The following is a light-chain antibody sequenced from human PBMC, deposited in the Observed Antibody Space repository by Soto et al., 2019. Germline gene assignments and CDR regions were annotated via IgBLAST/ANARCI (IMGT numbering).Light chain of an antibody. Sequence: EIVLTHSPGTLSLSPCERATLSCRASQSVSVNSLAWYQQKGGQAPRLLIYAASTRATGVPDRFSGTGSGTDFALTISRLETDDSAVYYCQQYGGSPFTFGPGTKVDIK. CDR2: AAS. J-gene: IGKJ3*01. CDR1: QSVSVNS. V-gene: IGKV3-20*01. CDR3: QQYGGSPFT.